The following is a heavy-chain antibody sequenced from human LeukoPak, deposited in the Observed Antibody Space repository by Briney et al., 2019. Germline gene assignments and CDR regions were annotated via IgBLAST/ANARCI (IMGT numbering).Heavy chain of an antibody. D-gene: IGHD2-15*01. CDR3: ANKRRDRGGRIYYYYGMDV. CDR1: GFTFSSYA. Sequence: GGSLRLSCAASGFTFSSYAMSWVRQAPGKGLEWVSAISGSGGSTYYVDSVKGRFTISRDNSKNTLYLQMNSLRAEDTAVYYCANKRRDRGGRIYYYYGMDVWGQGTTVTVSS. CDR2: ISGSGGST. V-gene: IGHV3-23*01. J-gene: IGHJ6*02.